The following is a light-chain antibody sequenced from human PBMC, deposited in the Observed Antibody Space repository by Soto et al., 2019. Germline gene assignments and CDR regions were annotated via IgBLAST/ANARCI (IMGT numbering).Light chain of an antibody. CDR2: EVS. Sequence: QSALTQPASVSRSPGQSITISCTGTSSDVGSYNYVSWYQQHPGKAPKLMIYEVSNRPSGVSNRFSGSKSGNTASLTISGLQAEDEADYYCSSYTSSSTPVVFGGGTKVTVL. CDR1: SSDVGSYNY. J-gene: IGLJ2*01. V-gene: IGLV2-14*01. CDR3: SSYTSSSTPVV.